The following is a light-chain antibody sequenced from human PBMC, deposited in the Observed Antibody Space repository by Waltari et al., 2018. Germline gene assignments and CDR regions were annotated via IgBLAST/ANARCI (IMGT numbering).Light chain of an antibody. V-gene: IGLV2-8*01. CDR1: SSDVGGYNY. J-gene: IGLJ3*02. CDR2: EVS. CDR3: SSYAGSINWV. Sequence: QSALTQPPSASGSPGQSVTISCTGTSSDVGGYNYVSWYQQHPVKAPQLMIYEVSKRPSGVPDRFSGSKSGNTASRTVSGLQAEDEADYYCSSYAGSINWVFGGGTKLTVL.